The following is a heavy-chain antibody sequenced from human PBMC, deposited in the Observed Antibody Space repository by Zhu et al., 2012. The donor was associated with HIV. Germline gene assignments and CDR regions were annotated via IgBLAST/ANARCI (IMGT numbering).Heavy chain of an antibody. J-gene: IGHJ4*02. CDR1: GGSISSSSYY. D-gene: IGHD3-10*01. V-gene: IGHV4-39*07. Sequence: QVQLQESGPGLVKPSETLSLTCTVSGGSISSSSYYWGWIRQPPGKGLEWIGSIYYSGSTYYNPSLKSRVTISVDTSKNQFSLKLSSVTAADTAVYYCAGTGSYYQLLYYFDYWGQGTPVTVSS. CDR3: AGTGSYYQLLYYFDY. CDR2: IYYSGST.